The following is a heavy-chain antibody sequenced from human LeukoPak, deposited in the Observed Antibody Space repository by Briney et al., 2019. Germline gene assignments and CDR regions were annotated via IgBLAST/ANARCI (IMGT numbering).Heavy chain of an antibody. V-gene: IGHV1-69-2*01. Sequence: ASVKVSCKVSGYTFTYYYMHWVPQAPGKGLEWMGLVDPEDGETIYAEKFQGRVTITANTSTATAYMELSSLRSEDTAVYYCATTSWEHNWFDRWGQGTLVTVST. D-gene: IGHD1-26*01. CDR2: VDPEDGET. J-gene: IGHJ5*02. CDR3: ATTSWEHNWFDR. CDR1: GYTFTYYY.